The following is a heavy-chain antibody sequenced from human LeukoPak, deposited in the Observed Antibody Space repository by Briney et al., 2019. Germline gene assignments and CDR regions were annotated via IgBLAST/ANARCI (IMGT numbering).Heavy chain of an antibody. CDR1: GGFHSSYH. Sequence: PSETLSLTCPVSGGFHSSYHWSWIRQPPGKGLAWIGYIYYIGSTNYNPSLKNRVTISVDTSKNQFSLRLSSVTAADTAVYYCARLLNYYYYMDVWGKGTTVTISS. J-gene: IGHJ6*03. CDR2: IYYIGST. CDR3: ARLLNYYYYMDV. V-gene: IGHV4-59*01. D-gene: IGHD2-21*01.